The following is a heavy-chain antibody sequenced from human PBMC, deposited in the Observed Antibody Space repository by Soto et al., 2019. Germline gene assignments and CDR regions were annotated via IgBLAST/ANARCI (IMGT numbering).Heavy chain of an antibody. Sequence: GGSLRLSCAASGFTFGTYWMSWVRRAPGKGLEWVATIVPDGSEKYYVDSVKGRFTISRDNAKNSLYLQMQSLRAEDTAMYYCARDGVRYCRSRSCDRGRPQYHFGMDVWGQGTTVTVSS. CDR1: GFTFGTYW. CDR2: IVPDGSEK. D-gene: IGHD2-2*02. CDR3: ARDGVRYCRSRSCDRGRPQYHFGMDV. J-gene: IGHJ6*02. V-gene: IGHV3-7*01.